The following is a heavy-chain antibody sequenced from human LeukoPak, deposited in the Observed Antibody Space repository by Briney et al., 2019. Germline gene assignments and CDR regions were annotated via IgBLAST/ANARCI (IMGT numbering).Heavy chain of an antibody. D-gene: IGHD5-12*01. V-gene: IGHV3-74*01. CDR3: TTIRPGY. CDR1: GFTVRSYW. J-gene: IGHJ4*02. CDR2: IKDGGTTT. Sequence: PGGSLRLSYAASGFTVRSYWTDSVRQVPGKGLVWVARIKDGGTTTDYADSVKGRFTISRDDAKNTLYLQMNSLRAEDTAVYYSTTIRPGYWGQGTLVTVSP.